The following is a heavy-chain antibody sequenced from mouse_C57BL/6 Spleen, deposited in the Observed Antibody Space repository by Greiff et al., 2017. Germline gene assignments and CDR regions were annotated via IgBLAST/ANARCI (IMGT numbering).Heavy chain of an antibody. Sequence: DVKLVESGEGLVKPGGSLKLSCAASGFTFSSYAMSWVRQTPEKRLEWVAYISSGGDYIYYADTVKGRFTISRDNARNTLYLQMSSLKSEDTAMYYCTRDGNYYGSSYPAWFAYWGQGTLVTVSA. J-gene: IGHJ3*01. CDR3: TRDGNYYGSSYPAWFAY. V-gene: IGHV5-9-1*02. CDR2: ISSGGDYI. CDR1: GFTFSSYA. D-gene: IGHD1-1*01.